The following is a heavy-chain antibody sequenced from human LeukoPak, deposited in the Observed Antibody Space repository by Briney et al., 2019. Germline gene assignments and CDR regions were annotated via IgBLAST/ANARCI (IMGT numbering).Heavy chain of an antibody. CDR2: IIPILGIA. J-gene: IGHJ3*02. D-gene: IGHD3-10*01. Sequence: SVKVSCKASGGTFSSYAISWVRQAPGQGLEWMGRIIPILGIANYAQKFQGRVTITADKSTGTAYMELSSLRSEDTAVYYCARDGDRQFDIWGQGTMVTVSS. V-gene: IGHV1-69*04. CDR1: GGTFSSYA. CDR3: ARDGDRQFDI.